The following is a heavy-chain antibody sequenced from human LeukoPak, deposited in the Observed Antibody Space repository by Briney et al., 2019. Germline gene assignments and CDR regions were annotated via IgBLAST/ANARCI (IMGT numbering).Heavy chain of an antibody. CDR1: GGSFSGYY. Sequence: PSETLSLTCAVYGGSFSGYYWSWIRQPPGKGLEWIGEINHSGSTNYNPSLKSRVTILVDTSKNQFSLKLSSVTAADTAVYYCARAPHAPGAYDSSGYAVDYWGQGTLVTVSS. J-gene: IGHJ4*02. CDR3: ARAPHAPGAYDSSGYAVDY. V-gene: IGHV4-34*01. D-gene: IGHD3-22*01. CDR2: INHSGST.